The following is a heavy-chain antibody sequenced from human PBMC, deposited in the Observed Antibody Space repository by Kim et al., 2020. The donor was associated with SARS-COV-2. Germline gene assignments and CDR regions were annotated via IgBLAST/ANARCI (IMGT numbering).Heavy chain of an antibody. V-gene: IGHV1-69*04. CDR1: GGTFSSYA. CDR3: ARGKSPMVRGVIIPNWFDP. Sequence: SVKVSCKASGGTFSSYAISWVRQAPGQGLEGMGRSIPILGIANYAQKFQGRVTITADKSTSTAYMELSSLRSEDTAGYYCARGKSPMVRGVIIPNWFDP. CDR2: SIPILGIA. J-gene: IGHJ5*02. D-gene: IGHD3-10*01.